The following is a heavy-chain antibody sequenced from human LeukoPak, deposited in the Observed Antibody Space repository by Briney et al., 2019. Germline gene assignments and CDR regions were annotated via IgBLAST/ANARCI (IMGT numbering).Heavy chain of an antibody. Sequence: SETLSLTCAVYGGSFSGYYWSWIRQPPGKGLEWIGEINHSGSTNYNPSLKSRGTISVDPSKNQFSLKLSSVTAADTAVYYCARGGVVGPAATAMDVWGKGTTVTVSS. J-gene: IGHJ6*04. CDR2: INHSGST. CDR3: ARGGVVGPAATAMDV. V-gene: IGHV4-34*01. D-gene: IGHD2-2*01. CDR1: GGSFSGYY.